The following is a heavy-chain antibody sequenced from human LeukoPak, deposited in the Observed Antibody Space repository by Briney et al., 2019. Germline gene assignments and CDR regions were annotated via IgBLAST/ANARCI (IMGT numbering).Heavy chain of an antibody. CDR2: ISWNSGSI. CDR3: AKDMRSAVAATFDY. V-gene: IGHV3-9*01. J-gene: IGHJ4*02. CDR1: GFTFDDYA. D-gene: IGHD6-19*01. Sequence: GRSLRLSCAASGFTFDDYAMHWVRQAPGKGLEWVSGISWNSGSIGYADSVKGRFTISRDNAKNSLYLQMNSLRAEDTALYYCAKDMRSAVAATFDYCGQGTLVTVSS.